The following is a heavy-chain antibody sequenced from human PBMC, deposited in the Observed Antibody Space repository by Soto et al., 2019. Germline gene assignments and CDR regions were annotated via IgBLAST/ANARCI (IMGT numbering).Heavy chain of an antibody. V-gene: IGHV3-7*01. CDR1: GFTFSSYW. Sequence: EVQLVESGGGLVQPGGSLRLSCAASGFTFSSYWMSWVRQAPGKGLEWVANIKQDGSDKYYVDSVKGRFTISRDNAKNSLYLQMNSLRAEDTAVYYCAREQEGVVVTATFYYWGQGTLVTVSS. CDR3: AREQEGVVVTATFYY. D-gene: IGHD2-21*02. J-gene: IGHJ4*02. CDR2: IKQDGSDK.